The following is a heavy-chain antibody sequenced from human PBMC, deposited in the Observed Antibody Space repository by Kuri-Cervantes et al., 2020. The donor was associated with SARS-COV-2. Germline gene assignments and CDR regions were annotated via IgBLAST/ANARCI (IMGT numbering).Heavy chain of an antibody. CDR1: GFTFSSYS. CDR2: ISSSSSYI. Sequence: GESLKISCAASGFTFSSYSMNWVRQAPGKGLEWVSSISSSSSYIYYADSVKGRFTISRDNAKNSLYLQMNSLRAEDTAVYYCAKEGASSGSYFDYWGQGTLVTVSS. V-gene: IGHV3-21*01. J-gene: IGHJ4*02. D-gene: IGHD1-26*01. CDR3: AKEGASSGSYFDY.